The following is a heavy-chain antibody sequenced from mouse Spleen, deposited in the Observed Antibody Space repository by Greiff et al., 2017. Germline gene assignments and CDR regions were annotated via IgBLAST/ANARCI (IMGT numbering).Heavy chain of an antibody. J-gene: IGHJ2*01. CDR2: INPNNGGT. D-gene: IGHD4-1*01. CDR1: GYTFTDYY. Sequence: EVQLQQSGPELVKPGASVKISCKASGYTFTDYYMNWVKQSHGKSLEWIGDINPNNGGTSYNQKFKGKATLTVDKSSSTAYMELRSLTSEDSAVYYCARSGANWDVGGYFDYWGQGTTLTVSS. CDR3: ARSGANWDVGGYFDY. V-gene: IGHV1-26*01.